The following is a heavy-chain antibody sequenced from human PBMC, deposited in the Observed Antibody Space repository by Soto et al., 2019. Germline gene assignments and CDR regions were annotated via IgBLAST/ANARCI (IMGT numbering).Heavy chain of an antibody. CDR1: GYTFTGYY. J-gene: IGHJ6*02. CDR3: ARDSRYYDFWSGYYSPKYYYGMDV. V-gene: IGHV1-2*04. D-gene: IGHD3-3*01. Sequence: ASVKVSCKASGYTFTGYYMHWVRQAPGQGLEWMGWINPNSGGTNYAQKFQGWVIMTRDTSISTAYMELSRLRSDDTAVYYCARDSRYYDFWSGYYSPKYYYGMDVWGQGTTVTVSS. CDR2: INPNSGGT.